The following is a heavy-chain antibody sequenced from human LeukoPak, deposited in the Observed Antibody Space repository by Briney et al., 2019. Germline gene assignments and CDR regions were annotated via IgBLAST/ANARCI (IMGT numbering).Heavy chain of an antibody. CDR3: ARGLYSSGWYFDY. CDR1: RFTISSNY. Sequence: GGSLRLSCAASRFTISSNYMSWVRQAPGKGLDWVSVISSGGSTYYSDSVKGRFTISRDNSKNTLYLQMNTQRAEDTAVYYCARGLYSSGWYFDYWGQGTLVTVSS. V-gene: IGHV3-66*01. CDR2: ISSGGST. D-gene: IGHD6-19*01. J-gene: IGHJ4*02.